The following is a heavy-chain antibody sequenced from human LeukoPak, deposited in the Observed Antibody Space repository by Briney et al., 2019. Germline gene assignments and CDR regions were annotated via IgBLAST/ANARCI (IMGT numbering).Heavy chain of an antibody. D-gene: IGHD2/OR15-2a*01. J-gene: IGHJ6*03. CDR2: ITSSNNYI. V-gene: IGHV3-21*01. CDR1: GFDFSSYA. CDR3: ARGEFGDYYYFYMDV. Sequence: GGSLRLSCAACGFDFSSYAMRVRQAPGKGLEWVSSITSSNNYIYYGDSVKGRFTISRDDAKNSLFLQMNSLRAEDTATYYCARGEFGDYYYFYMDVWGKGTTVTVSS.